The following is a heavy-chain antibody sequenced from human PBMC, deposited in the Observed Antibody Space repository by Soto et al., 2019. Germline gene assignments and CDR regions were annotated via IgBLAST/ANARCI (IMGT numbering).Heavy chain of an antibody. CDR3: ATPLAYAMRGWDGLDV. D-gene: IGHD2-8*01. CDR2: IISIFGTT. V-gene: IGHV1-69*01. J-gene: IGHJ6*02. Sequence: QVQLVQSGAEVKKPGSSVKVSCKASGGTFSSYVIGWVRQAPGQGLAWMGGIISIFGTTHYAQRFQGRVTITADESPSTAYMDLSSLRSEDTAVYYCATPLAYAMRGWDGLDVWGQGTTVTVSS. CDR1: GGTFSSYV.